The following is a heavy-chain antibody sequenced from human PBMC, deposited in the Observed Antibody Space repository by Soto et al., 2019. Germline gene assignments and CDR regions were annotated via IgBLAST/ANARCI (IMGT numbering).Heavy chain of an antibody. CDR2: MYSIYEGGGT. V-gene: IGHV3-66*04. CDR3: ARHDYLGT. J-gene: IGHJ5*02. CDR1: LFTVSSDF. Sequence: VGSLRLSCLSPLFTVSSDFMSLVLQAPGKGLEWFSVMYSIYEGGGTYYADSVKGRFTISRDNSKNTVFLQMNSLRAEDTAMYYCARHDYLGTWGQGTLVTVSS. D-gene: IGHD4-17*01.